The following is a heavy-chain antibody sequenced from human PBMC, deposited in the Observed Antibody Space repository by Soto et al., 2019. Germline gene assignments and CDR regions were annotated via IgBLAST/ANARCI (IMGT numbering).Heavy chain of an antibody. CDR2: IKQDGSEK. Sequence: PGGSLRLSCAASGFTFSSYWMSWVRQAPGKGQEWVANIKQDGSEKYYVDSVKGRFTISRDNAKNSLYLQMNSLRAEDTAVYYCARVATVTTPSDAFDIWGQGTMVTVSS. J-gene: IGHJ3*02. CDR1: GFTFSSYW. D-gene: IGHD4-17*01. CDR3: ARVATVTTPSDAFDI. V-gene: IGHV3-7*01.